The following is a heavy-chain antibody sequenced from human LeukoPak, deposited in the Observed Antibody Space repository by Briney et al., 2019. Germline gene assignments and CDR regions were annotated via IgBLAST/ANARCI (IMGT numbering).Heavy chain of an antibody. J-gene: IGHJ3*02. CDR1: GGSISSYY. CDR3: ARISSMIVDAFDI. Sequence: KASETLSLTCTVSGGSISSYYWSWIRQPPGKGLEWIGYIYYSGSTYYNPSLKSRVTISVDTSKNQFSLKLSSVTAADTAVYYCARISSMIVDAFDIWGQGTMVTVSS. D-gene: IGHD3-22*01. CDR2: IYYSGST. V-gene: IGHV4-59*06.